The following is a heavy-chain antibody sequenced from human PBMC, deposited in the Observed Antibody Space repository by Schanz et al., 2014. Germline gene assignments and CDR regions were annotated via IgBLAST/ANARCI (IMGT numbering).Heavy chain of an antibody. D-gene: IGHD2-15*01. Sequence: EVQLLESGGGLVQPGGSLRLSCAASGFTFSNYAMGWVRQTPGKGLEWVSTLSGSGAGTFYADSVKGRFTISRDNSENALYQQMNSLTDENTAVYYWAGDAVALVPEYFMDVWGKGTPVTVSS. CDR2: LSGSGAGT. J-gene: IGHJ6*03. V-gene: IGHV3-23*01. CDR1: GFTFSNYA. CDR3: AGDAVALVPEYFMDV.